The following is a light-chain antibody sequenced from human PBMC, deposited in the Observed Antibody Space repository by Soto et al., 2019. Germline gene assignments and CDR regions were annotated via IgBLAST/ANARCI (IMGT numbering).Light chain of an antibody. J-gene: IGKJ3*01. CDR3: RQYHTCPFS. V-gene: IGKV3-15*01. Sequence: EIVMTQSPATLSVSPGERATLSCRASQSVSSNLAWYQQKPGQAPRLLIYGASTRATGIPARFSGSGSGTEFTLTISSLQSEVFGVYYCRQYHTCPFSFGPGTNVAIK. CDR1: QSVSSN. CDR2: GAS.